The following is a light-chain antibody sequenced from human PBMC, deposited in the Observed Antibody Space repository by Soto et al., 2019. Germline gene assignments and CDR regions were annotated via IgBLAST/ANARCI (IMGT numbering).Light chain of an antibody. Sequence: DIQMTQSPSPLSGSVSDRLTITCRDRHTISIWFAWDQQKPGQAPKLMIYKAHTLKIGVPSRFSGSGSGTEFTLTISSMQPDDFETYYCQHYNSYTEAFGQGTRLEIK. CDR3: QHYNSYTEA. V-gene: IGKV1-5*03. CDR1: HTISIW. J-gene: IGKJ5*01. CDR2: KAH.